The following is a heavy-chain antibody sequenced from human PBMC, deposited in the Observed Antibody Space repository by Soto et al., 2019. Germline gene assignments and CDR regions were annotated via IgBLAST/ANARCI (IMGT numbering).Heavy chain of an antibody. J-gene: IGHJ6*02. Sequence: SETLSLTCTVSGGSISSGGYYWSWIRQHPGKGLEWIGYIYYSGSTYYNPSLKSRVTISVDTSKNQFSLKLSSVTAADTAVYYCARQGYDILTGYYNPHYYYGMDVWGQGSTVTVSS. CDR1: GGSISSGGYY. V-gene: IGHV4-31*03. CDR2: IYYSGST. CDR3: ARQGYDILTGYYNPHYYYGMDV. D-gene: IGHD3-9*01.